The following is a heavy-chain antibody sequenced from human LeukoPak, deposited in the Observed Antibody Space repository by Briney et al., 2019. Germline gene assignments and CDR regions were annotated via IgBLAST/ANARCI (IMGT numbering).Heavy chain of an antibody. Sequence: GGSLRLSCADSGFTVSSNYMSWVRQAPGKGLEWVSVIYSGGSTYYADSVKGRFTISRDNSKSTLYLQMNSLRAEDTAVYYCARDLRAFFDYWGQGTLVTVSS. V-gene: IGHV3-66*01. J-gene: IGHJ4*02. CDR3: ARDLRAFFDY. D-gene: IGHD4-17*01. CDR1: GFTVSSNY. CDR2: IYSGGST.